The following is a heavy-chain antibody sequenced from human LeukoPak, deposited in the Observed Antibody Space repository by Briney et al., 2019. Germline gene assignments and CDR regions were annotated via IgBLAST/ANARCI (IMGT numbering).Heavy chain of an antibody. CDR1: GGSISSYY. D-gene: IGHD2-2*01. V-gene: IGHV4-4*07. CDR3: ARGGCSYTSCYAKFADY. CDR2: IYTSGST. J-gene: IGHJ4*02. Sequence: SETLSLTCTVSGGSISSYYWSWIRQPAGKGLEWIGRIYTSGSTNYNPSLKSRVTMSVDTSKNQFSLKLSSVTAADTAVYYCARGGCSYTSCYAKFADYWGQGTLVTVSS.